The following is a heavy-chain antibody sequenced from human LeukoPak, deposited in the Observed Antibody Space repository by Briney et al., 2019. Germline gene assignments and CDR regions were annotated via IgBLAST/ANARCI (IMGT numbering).Heavy chain of an antibody. CDR1: GYTFTGYY. CDR2: INPNSGGT. D-gene: IGHD2-2*01. CDR3: ASGTRVLARTTSARDPTDY. J-gene: IGHJ4*02. Sequence: GASVKVSCKASGYTFTGYYMHWVRQAPGQGLEWMGWINPNSGGTNYAQKFQGRVTMTRDTSISTAYMELSRLRSDDTAVYYCASGTRVLARTTSARDPTDYWGQGTLVTVSS. V-gene: IGHV1-2*02.